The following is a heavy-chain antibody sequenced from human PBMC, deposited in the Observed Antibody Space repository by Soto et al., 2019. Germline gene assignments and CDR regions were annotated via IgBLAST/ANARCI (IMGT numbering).Heavy chain of an antibody. J-gene: IGHJ6*04. CDR2: TYYRSKWYN. V-gene: IGHV6-1*01. CDR1: GDSVSSNRAA. Sequence: PSQTLSLTCAISGDSVSSNRAAWNWIRQSPSRGLEWLGRTYYRSKWYNDYAVSVKSRITINPDTSKNQFSLQLNSVTPEDTAVFYCAKERGAGTIYYTVMDVWGKGTTVTVSP. D-gene: IGHD6-13*01. CDR3: AKERGAGTIYYTVMDV.